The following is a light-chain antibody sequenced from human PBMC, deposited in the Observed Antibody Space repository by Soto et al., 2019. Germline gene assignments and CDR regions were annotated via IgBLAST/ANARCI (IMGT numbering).Light chain of an antibody. CDR2: GNY. CDR1: SSNIGAGYD. V-gene: IGLV1-40*01. CDR3: QSYDSSLSGFYV. J-gene: IGLJ1*01. Sequence: QSVLTQPPSVSGAPGQRVTISCTGSSSNIGAGYDVHWYQQLPGTAPKVLIFGNYNRPSGVPDRFSGSKSGTSASLAITGLQAEDEADYYCQSYDSSLSGFYVFGTGTKVTDL.